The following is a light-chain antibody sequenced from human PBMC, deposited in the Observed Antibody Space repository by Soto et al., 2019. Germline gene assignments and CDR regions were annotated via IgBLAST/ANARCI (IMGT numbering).Light chain of an antibody. CDR1: QSVSSY. Sequence: EIMLTKSPATLSLSSGERATLSCRASQSVSSYLAWYQQKPGQAPRLLIYDSSNRATGLPDRFSGSGSGTDFTLTISRLEPEGFAVYFCQQYGDSPQTFGQGTKVAIK. CDR2: DSS. J-gene: IGKJ1*01. CDR3: QQYGDSPQT. V-gene: IGKV3-11*01.